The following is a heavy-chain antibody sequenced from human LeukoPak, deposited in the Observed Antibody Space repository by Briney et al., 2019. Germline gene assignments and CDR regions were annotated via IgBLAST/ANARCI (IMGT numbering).Heavy chain of an antibody. Sequence: PGGSLRLSCAASGFTFSNYAMNRVRQAPGKGLEWVSLISSSGDNAYYADSVRGRFTISRDKSKNTVSLQMNSLRGEDTAVYYCAKDVRGGGGGMDVWGQGTPVTVSS. CDR2: ISSSGDNA. CDR1: GFTFSNYA. D-gene: IGHD3-16*01. V-gene: IGHV3-23*01. CDR3: AKDVRGGGGGMDV. J-gene: IGHJ6*02.